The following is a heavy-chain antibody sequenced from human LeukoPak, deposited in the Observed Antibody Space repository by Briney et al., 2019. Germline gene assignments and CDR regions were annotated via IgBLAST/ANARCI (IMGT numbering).Heavy chain of an antibody. D-gene: IGHD3-10*02. J-gene: IGHJ6*04. CDR3: AELGITMIGGV. CDR1: GFIFSSYG. CDR2: ISSSGSTI. Sequence: PGGSLRLSCAASGFIFSSYGMHWVRQAPGKGLEWVSYISSSGSTIYYADSVKGRFTISRDSAKNSLYLQMNSLRAEDTAVYYCAELGITMIGGVWGKGTTVTISS. V-gene: IGHV3-48*04.